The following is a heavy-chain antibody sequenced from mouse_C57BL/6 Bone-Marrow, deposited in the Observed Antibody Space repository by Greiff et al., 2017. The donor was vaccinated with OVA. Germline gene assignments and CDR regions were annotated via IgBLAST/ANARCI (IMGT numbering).Heavy chain of an antibody. CDR1: GYAFSSYW. J-gene: IGHJ3*01. D-gene: IGHD1-1*01. Sequence: QVQLQQSGAELVKPGASVKISCKASGYAFSSYWMNWVKQRPGKGLEWIGQIYPGDGDTNYNGKFKGKATLTADKSSSTAYMQLSSLTSEDSAVYFCARSHYGSSYPAWFAYWGQGTLVTVSA. CDR2: IYPGDGDT. CDR3: ARSHYGSSYPAWFAY. V-gene: IGHV1-80*01.